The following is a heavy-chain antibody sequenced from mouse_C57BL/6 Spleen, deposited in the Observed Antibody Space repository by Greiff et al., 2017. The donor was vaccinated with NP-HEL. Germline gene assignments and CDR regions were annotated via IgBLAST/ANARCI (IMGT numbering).Heavy chain of an antibody. CDR3: TEGVTTVGFDY. D-gene: IGHD1-1*01. V-gene: IGHV1-15*01. CDR1: GYTFTDYE. J-gene: IGHJ2*01. CDR2: IDPETGGT. Sequence: QVQLQQSGAELVRPGASVTLSCKASGYTFTDYEMHWVKQTPVHGLEWIGAIDPETGGTAYNQKFKGKAILTADKSSSTAYMELRSLTSEDSAVYYCTEGVTTVGFDYWGQGTTLTVSS.